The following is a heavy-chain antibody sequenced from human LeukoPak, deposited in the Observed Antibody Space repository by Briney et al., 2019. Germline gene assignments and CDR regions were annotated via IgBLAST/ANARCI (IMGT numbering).Heavy chain of an antibody. V-gene: IGHV1-8*01. CDR2: MNPNSGNT. Sequence: ASVKVSCKASGYTFTSYDINWVRQATGQGLEWMGWMNPNSGNTGYAQKFQGRVTMTRNTSISTAYMELSSLRSEDTAVYHCARRAVETYYYYYYMDVWGKGTTVTISS. J-gene: IGHJ6*03. CDR1: GYTFTSYD. D-gene: IGHD1-1*01. CDR3: ARRAVETYYYYYYMDV.